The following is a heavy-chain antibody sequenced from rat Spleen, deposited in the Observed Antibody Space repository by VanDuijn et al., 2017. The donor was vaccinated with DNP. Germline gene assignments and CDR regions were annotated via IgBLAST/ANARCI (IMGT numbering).Heavy chain of an antibody. CDR2: ITGGGGSA. CDR1: GFTFKNYW. D-gene: IGHD4-1*01. V-gene: IGHV5-31*01. Sequence: EVQLVESGGDLVQPGRSLKLSCVASGFTFKNYWMTWIRQVPGKELEWIASITGGGGSANYPDSVKGRFTISRDNAKNTLYLQMNSLRSEETATYYCARDRGALDAWGQGTSVTVSS. CDR3: ARDRGALDA. J-gene: IGHJ4*01.